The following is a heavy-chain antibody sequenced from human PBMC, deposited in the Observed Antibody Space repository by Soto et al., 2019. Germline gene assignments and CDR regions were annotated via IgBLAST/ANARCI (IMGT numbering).Heavy chain of an antibody. D-gene: IGHD2-2*01. CDR3: ARYEYRDFVDLFDS. J-gene: IGHJ4*02. V-gene: IGHV4-31*02. CDR1: GASIKSGDNF. Sequence: PSETLSLTCSVSGASIKSGDNFWTWIRQRPGKGLEWIGDIYRDGATSYKPSLKTRVSLSVDTSKNEFSLRVTSVTAADTAIYYCARYEYRDFVDLFDSWGRGTLVTVSS. CDR2: IYRDGAT.